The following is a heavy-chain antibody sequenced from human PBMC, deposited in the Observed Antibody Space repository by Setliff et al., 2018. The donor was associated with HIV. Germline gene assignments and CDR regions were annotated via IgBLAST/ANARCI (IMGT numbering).Heavy chain of an antibody. CDR1: GYTFTRNA. CDR3: ARDLNSGDYPHWFDP. D-gene: IGHD4-17*01. J-gene: IGHJ5*02. V-gene: IGHV1-3*04. Sequence: ASVKVSCKASGYTFTRNAMHWVRQAPGQRLEWMGWINTVNGNTKYSQKFQGRVTITRDTSASTVYMQLSSLRSGDTAVYYCARDLNSGDYPHWFDPWGQGTLVTVSS. CDR2: INTVNGNT.